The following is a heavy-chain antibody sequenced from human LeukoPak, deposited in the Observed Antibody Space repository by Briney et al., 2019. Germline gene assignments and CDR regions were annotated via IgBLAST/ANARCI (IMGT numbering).Heavy chain of an antibody. D-gene: IGHD3-3*01. Sequence: PSETLSLTCTVSGGSISSYYWSWIRQPPGKGLEWIGYIYTSGSTNYNPSLKSRVTISVDTSKNQFSLKLSSVTAADTAVYYCARHYYDLRTNYYYYYMDVWGKGTTVTVSS. J-gene: IGHJ6*03. CDR2: IYTSGST. CDR1: GGSISSYY. CDR3: ARHYYDLRTNYYYYYMDV. V-gene: IGHV4-4*09.